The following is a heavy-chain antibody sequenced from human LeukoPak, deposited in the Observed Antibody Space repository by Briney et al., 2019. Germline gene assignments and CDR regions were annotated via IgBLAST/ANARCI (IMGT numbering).Heavy chain of an antibody. CDR3: ARGRDLSSIAARRFDP. D-gene: IGHD6-6*01. J-gene: IGHJ5*02. V-gene: IGHV4-34*01. CDR1: GGSFSGYY. CDR2: INHSGST. Sequence: SETLSLTCAVYGGSFSGYYWSWIRQPPGKGLEWIGEINHSGSTNYNPSLKSRVTISVDTSKNQFSLKLSSVTAADTAVYYCARGRDLSSIAARRFDPWGQGTPVTVSS.